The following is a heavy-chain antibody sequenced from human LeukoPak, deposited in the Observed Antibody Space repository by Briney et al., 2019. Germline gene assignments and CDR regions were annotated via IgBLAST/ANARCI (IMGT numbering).Heavy chain of an antibody. CDR3: ARNVGSSSSSADDY. CDR2: INHSGGT. Sequence: PSETLSLTCAVYGGSFSGYYWSWIRQPPGKGLEWIGEINHSGGTNYNPSLKSRVTISVDTSKNQFSLKLSSVTAADTAVYYCARNVGSSSSSADDYWGQGTLVTVSS. V-gene: IGHV4-34*01. CDR1: GGSFSGYY. D-gene: IGHD6-6*01. J-gene: IGHJ4*02.